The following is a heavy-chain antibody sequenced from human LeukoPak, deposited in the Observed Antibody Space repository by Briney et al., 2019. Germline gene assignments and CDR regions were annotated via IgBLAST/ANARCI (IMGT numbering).Heavy chain of an antibody. CDR1: GYTFTSYG. Sequence: ASVKVSCKASGYTFTSYGISWVRQAPGQGLEWMGWISGYNGNTNYEQKVQGRVTMTTDTSTTTAYMELRSLRSDDTAVYYCARDVHNWFDPWGQGTLVTVSS. CDR2: ISGYNGNT. D-gene: IGHD2-8*01. J-gene: IGHJ5*02. V-gene: IGHV1-18*01. CDR3: ARDVHNWFDP.